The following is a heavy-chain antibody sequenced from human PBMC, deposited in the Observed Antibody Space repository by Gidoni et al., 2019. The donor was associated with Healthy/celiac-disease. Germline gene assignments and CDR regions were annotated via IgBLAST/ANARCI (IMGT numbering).Heavy chain of an antibody. J-gene: IGHJ4*02. V-gene: IGHV3-30*18. CDR3: AKDRYSSSWYYFDY. CDR1: GFTFSSYC. D-gene: IGHD6-13*01. CDR2: ISYDGSNK. Sequence: QVQLVESGGGVVQPGRSLRLSCAASGFTFSSYCMHWVRQAPGKGLEWVAVISYDGSNKYYADSVKGRFTISRDNSKNTLYLQMNSLRAEDTAVYYCAKDRYSSSWYYFDYWGQGTLVTVSS.